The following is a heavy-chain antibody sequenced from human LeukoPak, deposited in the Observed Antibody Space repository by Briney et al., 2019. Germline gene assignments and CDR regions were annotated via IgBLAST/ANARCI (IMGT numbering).Heavy chain of an antibody. CDR3: AGGWPEFCY. Sequence: GGSLRLSRAASGFTFSSYGMHWVRQAPGKGLEWVAFIRYDGSNKHYADSVKGRFTISRDNSKNTLYLQMNSLRAEDTAVYYCAGGWPEFCYWGQGTLVTISS. V-gene: IGHV3-30*02. CDR1: GFTFSSYG. CDR2: IRYDGSNK. J-gene: IGHJ4*02. D-gene: IGHD6-19*01.